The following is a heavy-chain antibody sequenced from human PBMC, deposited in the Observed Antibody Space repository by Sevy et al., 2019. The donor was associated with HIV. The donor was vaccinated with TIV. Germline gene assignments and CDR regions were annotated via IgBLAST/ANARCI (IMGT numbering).Heavy chain of an antibody. V-gene: IGHV1-18*01. CDR2: ISAYNGNT. D-gene: IGHD2-2*01. Sequence: ASVKVSCKASGYTFTSYGISWVRQAPGQGLEWMGWISAYNGNTNYAQKLQGRVTMTTDTSTSTAYMELRSLRSDDTAVYYCARLGYCSSTSCYYYYYYYMDVWGKGTTVTVSS. CDR1: GYTFTSYG. CDR3: ARLGYCSSTSCYYYYYYYMDV. J-gene: IGHJ6*03.